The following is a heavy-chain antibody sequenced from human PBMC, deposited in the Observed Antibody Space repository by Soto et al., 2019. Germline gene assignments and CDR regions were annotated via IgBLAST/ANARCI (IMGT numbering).Heavy chain of an antibody. CDR2: INPNSGGT. D-gene: IGHD2-2*01. CDR3: ARGLPAAMPSPSYYYYGMDV. CDR1: GYTFTGYY. V-gene: IGHV1-2*04. Sequence: ASVKVSCKASGYTFTGYYMHWVRQAPGQGLEWMGWINPNSGGTNYAQKFQGWGTMTRDTSISTAYMELSRLRSDDTAVYYCARGLPAAMPSPSYYYYGMDVWGQGTTVTVSS. J-gene: IGHJ6*02.